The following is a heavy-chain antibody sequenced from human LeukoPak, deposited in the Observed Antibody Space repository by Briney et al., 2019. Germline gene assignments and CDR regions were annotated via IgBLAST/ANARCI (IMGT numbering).Heavy chain of an antibody. J-gene: IGHJ6*04. Sequence: SETLSLTCAVYGGSSSGYYWSWIRQPPGKGLEWIGEINHSGSTNYNPSLKSRVTISVDTSKNQFSLKLSSVTAADTAVYYCARGWNVVVPAAGAYYYGMDVWGKGTTVTVSS. V-gene: IGHV4-34*01. D-gene: IGHD2-2*01. CDR3: ARGWNVVVPAAGAYYYGMDV. CDR2: INHSGST. CDR1: GGSSSGYY.